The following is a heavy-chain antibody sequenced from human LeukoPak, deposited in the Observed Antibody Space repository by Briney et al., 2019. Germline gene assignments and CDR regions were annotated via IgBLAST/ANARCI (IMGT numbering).Heavy chain of an antibody. J-gene: IGHJ4*02. CDR3: ARVNCSSTSCYLVFDY. Sequence: ASVKVSCKASGYTFTGYYMHWVRQAPGQGLEWMGWINPNSGGTNYAQKFQGRVTMTRDTSISTAYMELSRLRSDDTAVYYCARVNCSSTSCYLVFDYWGQGTLVTVSS. CDR1: GYTFTGYY. D-gene: IGHD2-2*01. V-gene: IGHV1-2*02. CDR2: INPNSGGT.